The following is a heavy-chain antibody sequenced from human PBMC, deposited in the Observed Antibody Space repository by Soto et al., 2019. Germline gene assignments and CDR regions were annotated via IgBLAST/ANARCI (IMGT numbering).Heavy chain of an antibody. Sequence: GGSLRLSCAASGFTFSSYWMSWVRQAPGKGLEWVANIKQDGSEKYYVDSVKGRFTISRDNAKNSLYLQMNSLRAEDTAVYYWARVVRGVTRRYYYYYMDVWGKGTTVTVSS. J-gene: IGHJ6*03. D-gene: IGHD3-10*01. CDR1: GFTFSSYW. CDR3: ARVVRGVTRRYYYYYMDV. V-gene: IGHV3-7*01. CDR2: IKQDGSEK.